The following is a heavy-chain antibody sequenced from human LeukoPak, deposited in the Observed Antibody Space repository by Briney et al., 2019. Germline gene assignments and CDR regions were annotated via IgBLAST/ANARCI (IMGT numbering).Heavy chain of an antibody. Sequence: ASVKVSCKVSGDIFTGYYIHWVRQAPGQGLEWLGWISPIDGGTKYAQNYQGRVTLTSESSIVTAYMELRRLRSDDTAVYYCVRDPYTTSSPWYFDLWGRGTLVTVSS. V-gene: IGHV1-2*02. D-gene: IGHD6-6*01. CDR3: VRDPYTTSSPWYFDL. CDR1: GDIFTGYY. CDR2: ISPIDGGT. J-gene: IGHJ2*01.